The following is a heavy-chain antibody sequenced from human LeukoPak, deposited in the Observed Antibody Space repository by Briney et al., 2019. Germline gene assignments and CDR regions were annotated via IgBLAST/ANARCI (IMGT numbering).Heavy chain of an antibody. D-gene: IGHD3-10*01. CDR2: VDTSGST. CDR3: ARDEVTMVRGLISYYYYMDV. V-gene: IGHV4-4*07. J-gene: IGHJ6*03. CDR1: GASISSYY. Sequence: SETLSLTCTVSGASISSYYWNWIRQTAEKGLECIGRVDTSGSTNYNPSLKSRATISLDKPKNQFSLTLNSVTAADTAVYYCARDEVTMVRGLISYYYYMDVWGKGTTVTVSS.